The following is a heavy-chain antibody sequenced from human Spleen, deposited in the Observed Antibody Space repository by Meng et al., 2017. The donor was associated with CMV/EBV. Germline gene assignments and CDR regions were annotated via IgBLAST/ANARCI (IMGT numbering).Heavy chain of an antibody. V-gene: IGHV1-68*01. D-gene: IGHD2-2*01. J-gene: IGHJ4*02. CDR1: GYTFTCCS. CDR3: ARLVVPAVTRDY. Sequence: ASVKVSCKASGYTFTCCSLHWLQQAPGQGLERMRWITLYNGNTNYAKKFQGRVTITRDMSLRTAYIELSSLRSEDSAVYYWARLVVPAVTRDYWGQGTLVTVSS. CDR2: ITLYNGNT.